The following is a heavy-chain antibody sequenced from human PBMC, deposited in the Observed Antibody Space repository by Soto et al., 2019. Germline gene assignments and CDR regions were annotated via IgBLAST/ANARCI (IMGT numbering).Heavy chain of an antibody. Sequence: ASVKVSCKASGYTFTSYYMHWVRQAPGQGLEWMGIINPSGGSTSYAQKFQGRVTMTRDTSISTAYMELSRLRSDDTAVYYCARDDRQWLALYYYYYYGMDVWGQGTTLTVSS. CDR1: GYTFTSYY. D-gene: IGHD6-19*01. J-gene: IGHJ6*02. CDR3: ARDDRQWLALYYYYYYGMDV. CDR2: INPSGGST. V-gene: IGHV1-46*01.